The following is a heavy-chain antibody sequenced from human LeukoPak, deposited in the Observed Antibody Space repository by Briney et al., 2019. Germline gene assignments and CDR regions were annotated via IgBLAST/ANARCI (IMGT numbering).Heavy chain of an antibody. D-gene: IGHD5-18*01. CDR3: ARDRGGYGPTTTDY. CDR2: IDIGGSST. CDR1: GFTFRTSW. V-gene: IGHV3-74*01. Sequence: PGGSLRLSCAASGFTFRTSWMHWVRQVPGKGPVWVSRIDIGGSSTIYADSVMGRFTISRDSAKNTLYLQMNSLRAEDTAVYYCARDRGGYGPTTTDYWGQGTLVTVSS. J-gene: IGHJ4*02.